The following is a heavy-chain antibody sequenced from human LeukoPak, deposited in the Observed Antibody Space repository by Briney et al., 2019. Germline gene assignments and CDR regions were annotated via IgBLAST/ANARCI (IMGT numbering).Heavy chain of an antibody. Sequence: SVKVSCKASGGTFSSYAISWVRQAPGQGLEWMGRIIPILGIANYAQKFQGRVTITADKSTSTAYMELSSLRSEDTAVYYCARDRYYDSSGYYYDPNFDYWGQGTLVTVSS. V-gene: IGHV1-69*04. CDR3: ARDRYYDSSGYYYDPNFDY. CDR1: GGTFSSYA. J-gene: IGHJ4*02. CDR2: IIPILGIA. D-gene: IGHD3-22*01.